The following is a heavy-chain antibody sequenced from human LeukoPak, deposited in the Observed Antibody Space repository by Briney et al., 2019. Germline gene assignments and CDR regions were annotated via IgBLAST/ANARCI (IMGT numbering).Heavy chain of an antibody. V-gene: IGHV3-48*01. CDR1: GFTLSSHH. D-gene: IGHD3-10*02. Sequence: GGSLRLSCAASGFTLSSHHIHWVRQAPGKGLEWVSYISSGRSTMYYADSVKGRFTISRDNARNSLHLQMNSLRADDTAVYYCAELGITMIGGVWGKGATVTISS. CDR3: AELGITMIGGV. CDR2: ISSGRSTM. J-gene: IGHJ6*04.